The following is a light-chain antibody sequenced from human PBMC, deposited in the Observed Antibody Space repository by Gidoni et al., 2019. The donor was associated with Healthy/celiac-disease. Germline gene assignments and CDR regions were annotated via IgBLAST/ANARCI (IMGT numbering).Light chain of an antibody. J-gene: IGKJ2*01. Sequence: DIQMTQSPSSLSASVGDRVTITCQASHDISNYLNWYQQKPGKAPKLLIYDASNLETGVPSRFSGSGSGTDFTFTISSLQPEDIATYYCQQYDNLPYTFGRGTKLEIK. CDR3: QQYDNLPYT. V-gene: IGKV1-33*01. CDR2: DAS. CDR1: HDISNY.